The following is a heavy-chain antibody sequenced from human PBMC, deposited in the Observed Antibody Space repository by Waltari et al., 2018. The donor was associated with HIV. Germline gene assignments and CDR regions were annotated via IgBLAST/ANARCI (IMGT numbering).Heavy chain of an antibody. CDR1: GFTVSSHY. D-gene: IGHD3-22*01. CDR3: AREAPYYYDSSGSSPFDY. V-gene: IGHV3-53*01. CDR2: IYSGGST. J-gene: IGHJ4*02. Sequence: EVQLVESGGGLIQPGGSLRRSCAASGFTVSSHYMSSVRHAHGTGLEWVSVIYSGGSTYYADSVKGRFTISRDNSKNTLFLQMNSLRAKDTAVYYCAREAPYYYDSSGSSPFDYWGQGTLVTVSS.